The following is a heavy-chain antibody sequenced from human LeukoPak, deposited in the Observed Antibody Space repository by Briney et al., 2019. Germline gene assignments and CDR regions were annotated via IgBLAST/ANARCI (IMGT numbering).Heavy chain of an antibody. CDR1: GYTFTGYY. J-gene: IGHJ3*02. D-gene: IGHD1-26*01. Sequence: ASVKVSCKASGYTFTGYYMHWVRQAPGQGLEWMGIINPSGGSTSYAQKFQGRVTMTRDTSTSTVYMELSSLRSEDTAVYYCARDQWELLRGYAFDIWGQGTMVTVSS. V-gene: IGHV1-46*01. CDR2: INPSGGST. CDR3: ARDQWELLRGYAFDI.